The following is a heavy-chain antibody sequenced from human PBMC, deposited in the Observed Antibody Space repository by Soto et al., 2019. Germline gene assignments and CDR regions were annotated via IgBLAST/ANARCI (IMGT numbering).Heavy chain of an antibody. CDR2: IYYSGHT. CDR3: ARPGADFWSGSYYYDGMDF. V-gene: IGHV4-39*01. Sequence: SETLSLTCTVYGGSISSSNNYWGWIRQPPGKGLEWIGSIYYSGHTYYNPSLKSRVTMSVDTSKNQFSLKLSSVTAADTAVYYCARPGADFWSGSYYYDGMDFWGQGTTVTVSS. CDR1: GGSISSSNNY. J-gene: IGHJ6*02. D-gene: IGHD3-3*01.